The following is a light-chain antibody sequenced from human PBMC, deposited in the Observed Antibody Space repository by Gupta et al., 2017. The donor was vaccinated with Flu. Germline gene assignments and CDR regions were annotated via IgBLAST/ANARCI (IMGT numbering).Light chain of an antibody. Sequence: TSSDVGGYKYVSWYQQHPGKAPKLMIYDVTQRPSGVPDRSSGSKSGNTASLTIAGLQADDEADYYCCSYAGSNTGVFGGGTKLTVL. V-gene: IGLV2-11*01. CDR3: CSYAGSNTGV. J-gene: IGLJ3*02. CDR2: DVT. CDR1: SSDVGGYKY.